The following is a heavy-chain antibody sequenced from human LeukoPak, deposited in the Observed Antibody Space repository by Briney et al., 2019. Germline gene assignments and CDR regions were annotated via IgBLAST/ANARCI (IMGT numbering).Heavy chain of an antibody. V-gene: IGHV1-2*02. D-gene: IGHD1-26*01. J-gene: IGHJ4*02. CDR1: GYTFTGYY. CDR2: INPNSGGT. CDR3: SLPGIVGY. Sequence: ASVKVSCTASGYTFTGYYMHWVRQAPGEGREWMGWINPNSGGTNYAQKFQGRVTMTRDTSISTAYMELSRLRSDDTAVYYGSLPGIVGYWGQGTLVTVSS.